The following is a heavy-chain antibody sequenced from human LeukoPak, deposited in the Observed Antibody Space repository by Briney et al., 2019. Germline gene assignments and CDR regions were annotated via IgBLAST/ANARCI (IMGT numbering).Heavy chain of an antibody. CDR3: ARDQGIVVVPAATIDY. CDR1: GYTFTSYG. D-gene: IGHD2-2*01. V-gene: IGHV1-18*01. Sequence: ASVKVSCKASGYTFTSYGISWVRQAPGQGLEWMGWISAYNGNTNYAQKLQGRVTMTTDTSTSTAYMEPRSLRSDDTAVYYCARDQGIVVVPAATIDYWGQGTLVTVSS. J-gene: IGHJ4*02. CDR2: ISAYNGNT.